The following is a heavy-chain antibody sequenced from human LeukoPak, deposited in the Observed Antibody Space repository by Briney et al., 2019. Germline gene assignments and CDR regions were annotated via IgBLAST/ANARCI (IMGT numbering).Heavy chain of an antibody. CDR2: LSNSGGST. D-gene: IGHD1-14*01. Sequence: PGGSLRLSCSASGFTLSSYVMSWVRQAPGKGLEWVSTLSNSGGSTYYADSVKGRFTISRDNSKNELYLQMNSLRDEDTAIYYCANRRNYASDYWGQGTLVTVSS. CDR3: ANRRNYASDY. J-gene: IGHJ4*02. V-gene: IGHV3-23*01. CDR1: GFTLSSYV.